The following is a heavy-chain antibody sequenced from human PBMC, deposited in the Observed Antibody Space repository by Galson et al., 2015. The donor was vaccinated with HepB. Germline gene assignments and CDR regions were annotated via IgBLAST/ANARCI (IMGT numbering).Heavy chain of an antibody. CDR1: GLSVFDNY. CDR3: VRYCTKTSCPKAGAFDF. Sequence: SLRLSCAVSGLSVFDNYMTWVRQAPGKGLKWVSRVYGGETTSPPYPARGRFPPPPAHSQKNVSLSKNSLRVDDTAVYYCVRYCTKTSCPKAGAFDFWGQGTMVTVSS. D-gene: IGHD2-8*01. CDR2: VYGGETT. V-gene: IGHV3-53*01. J-gene: IGHJ3*01.